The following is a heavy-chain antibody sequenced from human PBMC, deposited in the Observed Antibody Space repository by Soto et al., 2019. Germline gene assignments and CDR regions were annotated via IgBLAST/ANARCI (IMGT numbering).Heavy chain of an antibody. CDR3: ATKDNGKYYFDY. D-gene: IGHD1-26*01. J-gene: IGHJ4*02. Sequence: VRLQESGPGLVKPSDTLSLTCGVSGYSISGDNWWVWLRQPPGKGLEWIGYIHYTGFVYSNPSLKSRLTMSVARSKNQFSLNLTSVTAVDTAVYYCATKDNGKYYFDYWGQGALVTVSS. CDR1: GYSISGDNW. CDR2: IHYTGFV. V-gene: IGHV4-28*05.